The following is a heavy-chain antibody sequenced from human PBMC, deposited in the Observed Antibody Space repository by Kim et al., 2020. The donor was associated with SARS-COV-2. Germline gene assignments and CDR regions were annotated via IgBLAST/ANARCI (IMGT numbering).Heavy chain of an antibody. D-gene: IGHD2-15*01. CDR1: GGSISSYY. V-gene: IGHV4-4*07. Sequence: SETLSLTCTVSGGSISSYYWSWIRQPAGKGLEWIGRIYTSGSTNYNPSLKSRVTMSVDTSKNQFSLKLSSVTAAHTAVYYCARGVVGVAATSYYYYYGMDVWGQGTTVTVSS. CDR2: IYTSGST. J-gene: IGHJ6*02. CDR3: ARGVVGVAATSYYYYYGMDV.